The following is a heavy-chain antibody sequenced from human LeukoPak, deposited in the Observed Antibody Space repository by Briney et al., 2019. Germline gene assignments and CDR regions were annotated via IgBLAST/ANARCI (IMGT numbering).Heavy chain of an antibody. Sequence: HPGGSLRLSCAASGFTFSSYAMSWVRQAPGKGLEWVSAISGSGGSTYYADSVKGRFTISRDNSKNTLYLQMNSLRAEDTALYYCARAPGVRYYYYMDVWGKGTTVTVSS. J-gene: IGHJ6*03. CDR2: ISGSGGST. D-gene: IGHD2-8*01. V-gene: IGHV3-23*01. CDR1: GFTFSSYA. CDR3: ARAPGVRYYYYMDV.